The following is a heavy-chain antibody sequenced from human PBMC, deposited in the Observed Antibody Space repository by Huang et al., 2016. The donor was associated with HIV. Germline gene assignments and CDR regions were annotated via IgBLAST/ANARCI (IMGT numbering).Heavy chain of an antibody. D-gene: IGHD2-21*02. J-gene: IGHJ6*02. Sequence: QLQLQESGPGLVKPSEILSLTCTVSGVSISNSRYYWGWIRQPPGTGLEYIGSIYYRGSTYYNPALKSRITAVYYCSRQDEKGYCAGDCSNHYYFGLDVWGHGTTVTVS. CDR1: GVSISNSRYY. V-gene: IGHV4-39*01. CDR3: V. CDR2: IYYRGST.